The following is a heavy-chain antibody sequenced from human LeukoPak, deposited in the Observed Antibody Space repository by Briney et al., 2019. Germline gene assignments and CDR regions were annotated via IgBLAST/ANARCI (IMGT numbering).Heavy chain of an antibody. CDR3: ATWAGAQ. Sequence: GGSLRLSCAASGFSVSSNYMSWVRQAPGKGLEWVSLIYRDGAAYYADSVKGRFTISRDNSKNTVYLQMNSLRAEDTAMYYCATWAGAQGGQGTLVTVSS. J-gene: IGHJ4*02. V-gene: IGHV3-53*01. CDR2: IYRDGAA. CDR1: GFSVSSNY. D-gene: IGHD3-10*01.